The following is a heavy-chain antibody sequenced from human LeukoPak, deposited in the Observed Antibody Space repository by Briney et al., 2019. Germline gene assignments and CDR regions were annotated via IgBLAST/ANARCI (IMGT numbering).Heavy chain of an antibody. CDR2: IIPILGIA. D-gene: IGHD6-19*01. CDR3: ARDLRVSSGWYG. CDR1: GGTFSSYA. J-gene: IGHJ4*02. V-gene: IGHV1-69*04. Sequence: ASVKLSCKASGGTFSSYAISWVRQAPGQGLEWMGRIIPILGIANYAQKFQGRVTITADKSTSTAYVERMRLRSEDTAVYYCARDLRVSSGWYGWGQGTLVTVSS.